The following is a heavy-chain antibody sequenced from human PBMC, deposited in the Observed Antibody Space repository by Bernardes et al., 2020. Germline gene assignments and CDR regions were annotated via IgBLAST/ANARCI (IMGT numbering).Heavy chain of an antibody. CDR1: GYTFTSYG. Sequence: ASVKVSCKASGYTFTSYGISWVRQAPGQGLEWMGWISAYNGNTNYAQKLQGRVTMTTDTSTSTAYMELRSLRSDDTAVYYCARVMGVPLYRYVGLYYYYYMDVWGKGTTVTVSS. J-gene: IGHJ6*03. D-gene: IGHD3-16*01. CDR2: ISAYNGNT. CDR3: ARVMGVPLYRYVGLYYYYYMDV. V-gene: IGHV1-18*01.